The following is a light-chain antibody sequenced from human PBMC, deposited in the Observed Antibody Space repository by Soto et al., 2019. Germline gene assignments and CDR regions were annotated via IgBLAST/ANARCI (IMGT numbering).Light chain of an antibody. Sequence: EIVLTQSPGTLSLSPGETATLSCRPSQSVGSSYLAWYQQKSGQAPRLLIYGASRRATGIPDRFSGSGSETDFTLTISSLEPEDFAVYYCQQYGGSSPWTFGRGTKVDI. J-gene: IGKJ1*01. CDR2: GAS. V-gene: IGKV3-20*01. CDR3: QQYGGSSPWT. CDR1: QSVGSSY.